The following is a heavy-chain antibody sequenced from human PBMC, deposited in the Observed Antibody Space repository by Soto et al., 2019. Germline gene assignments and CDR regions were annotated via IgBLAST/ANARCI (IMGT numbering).Heavy chain of an antibody. CDR2: INPSGGHT. J-gene: IGHJ4*02. D-gene: IGHD2-21*02. Sequence: QVQLVQSGAEVKKPGASVKVSCKASGNTFSNYYIHWVRQAPGQGLEWMGTINPSGGHTTYAQKFLGRVTMTRDSSTSTLYMELTRLRFEDTAVYYCARGGHVVVVTAAFDHWGQGTLVTVSS. CDR1: GNTFSNYY. V-gene: IGHV1-46*03. CDR3: ARGGHVVVVTAAFDH.